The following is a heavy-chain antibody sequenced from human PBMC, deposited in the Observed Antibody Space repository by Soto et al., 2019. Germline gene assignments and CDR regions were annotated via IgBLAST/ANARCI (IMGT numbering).Heavy chain of an antibody. V-gene: IGHV1-46*01. CDR3: ARDPIIGITGTIDYYYYMDV. CDR1: GYTFTSYY. Sequence: ASVKVSCKASGYTFTSYYMHWVRQAPGQGLEWMGIINPSGGSTSYAQKFQGRVTMTRDTSTSTVYMELSSLRSEDTAVYYCARDPIIGITGTIDYYYYMDVWGKGTTVTVSS. CDR2: INPSGGST. D-gene: IGHD1-7*01. J-gene: IGHJ6*03.